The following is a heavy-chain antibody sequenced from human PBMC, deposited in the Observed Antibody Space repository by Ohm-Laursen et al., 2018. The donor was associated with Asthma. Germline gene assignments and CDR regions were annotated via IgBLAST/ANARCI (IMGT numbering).Heavy chain of an antibody. CDR3: AKDEGRVKNWFDP. CDR2: ISSSGTYI. CDR1: GFSFSSHW. J-gene: IGHJ5*02. V-gene: IGHV3-21*06. Sequence: SLRLSCTASGFSFSSHWTNWVRQAPGKGLEWVSSISSSGTYIFYADSVKGRFTISRDNSKSTMFLDMTSLKSEDTGLYFCAKDEGRVKNWFDPWGPGTRVNVSS. D-gene: IGHD2/OR15-2a*01.